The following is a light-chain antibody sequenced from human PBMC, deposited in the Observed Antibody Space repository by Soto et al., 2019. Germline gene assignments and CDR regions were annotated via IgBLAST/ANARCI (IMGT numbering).Light chain of an antibody. Sequence: EIVLTQSPGTLSLSPGERATLSCRASQSVSSSYLAWYQQKPGQAPGLLIYGASSRATGIPDRFSGSGSGKDYTLTISRLEPEDFAVYYCQQYGSSPFTFGPGTKVDIK. CDR1: QSVSSSY. J-gene: IGKJ3*01. V-gene: IGKV3-20*01. CDR3: QQYGSSPFT. CDR2: GAS.